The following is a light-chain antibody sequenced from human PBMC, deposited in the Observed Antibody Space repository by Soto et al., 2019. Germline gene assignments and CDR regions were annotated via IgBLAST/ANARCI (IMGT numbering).Light chain of an antibody. CDR3: QQYSNWPLT. J-gene: IGKJ4*01. CDR2: GAS. CDR1: QSVTNSY. V-gene: IGKV3-15*01. Sequence: EIVITPSPVTLSVSPGERATPSFRASQSVTNSYLAWYQQKPGQAPRLLIFGASTRAAGIPARFSGSGSGTEFTLTISSLQSEDFAVYYCQQYSNWPLTFGGGTKVDIK.